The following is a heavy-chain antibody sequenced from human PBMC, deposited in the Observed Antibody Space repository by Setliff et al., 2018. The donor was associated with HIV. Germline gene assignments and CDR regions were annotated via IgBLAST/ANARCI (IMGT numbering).Heavy chain of an antibody. CDR2: INPDGSTT. V-gene: IGHV3-74*01. D-gene: IGHD2-15*01. CDR1: GVIFNNLW. J-gene: IGHJ5*02. Sequence: PGESLKISCAASGVIFNNLWMHWVRQVPGKGLVYVSRINPDGSTTTYADSVEGRFTISRDNAKNTLYLQMNSLRGEDTAVYFCARAIRDGNSLINWFDPWGQGTLVTVSS. CDR3: ARAIRDGNSLINWFDP.